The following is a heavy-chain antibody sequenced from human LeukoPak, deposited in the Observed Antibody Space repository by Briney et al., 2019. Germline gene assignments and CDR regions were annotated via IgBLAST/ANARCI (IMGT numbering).Heavy chain of an antibody. D-gene: IGHD5-18*01. CDR1: GGSISNYY. J-gene: IGHJ4*02. V-gene: IGHV4-59*01. CDR2: IYYSGST. Sequence: PSETLSLTCTVSGGSISNYYWSWIRQPPGKGLEWIGYIYYSGSTNYNPSLKSRVTISVDTSKNQFSLKLSSVTAADTAVYYCARVAGYSYGYGIDYWGQGTLVTVSS. CDR3: ARVAGYSYGYGIDY.